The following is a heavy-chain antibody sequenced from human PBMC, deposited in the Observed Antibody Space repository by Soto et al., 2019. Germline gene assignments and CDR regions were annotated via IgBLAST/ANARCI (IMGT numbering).Heavy chain of an antibody. CDR3: ARLSLVGYYYYGMDV. Sequence: GASVKVSCKASGGTFSSYAISWVRQAPGQGLEWMGGIIPIFGTANYAQKFQGRVTITADESTSTAYMELSSLRSEDTAVYYCARLSLVGYYYYGMDVWGQGTTVTVSS. CDR1: GGTFSSYA. D-gene: IGHD1-26*01. J-gene: IGHJ6*02. CDR2: IIPIFGTA. V-gene: IGHV1-69*13.